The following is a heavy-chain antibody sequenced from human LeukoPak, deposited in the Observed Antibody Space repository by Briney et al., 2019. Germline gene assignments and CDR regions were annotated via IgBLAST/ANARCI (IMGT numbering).Heavy chain of an antibody. V-gene: IGHV4-39*07. CDR1: GGSISSSSYY. J-gene: IGHJ2*01. Sequence: SETLSLTCTVSGGSISSSSYYWGWIRQPPGKGLEWIGSIYYSGSTYYNPSLKSRVTISVDTSKNQFSLKLSSVTAADTGVYFCARASVVRGLIAIPYWYFDLWGRGTLVTVSS. CDR3: ARASVVRGLIAIPYWYFDL. D-gene: IGHD3-10*01. CDR2: IYYSGST.